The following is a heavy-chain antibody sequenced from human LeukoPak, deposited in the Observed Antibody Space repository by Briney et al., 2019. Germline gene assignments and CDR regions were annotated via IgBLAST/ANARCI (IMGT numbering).Heavy chain of an antibody. J-gene: IGHJ6*03. V-gene: IGHV3-9*01. CDR1: GFTFDDYA. D-gene: IGHD6-6*01. CDR3: ARDSLYISSSFYMDV. Sequence: TGRSLRLSCAASGFTFDDYAMHWVRQAPGKGLEWVSGISWNSGSIGYADSVKGRFTISRDNAKNSLYLQMNSLRAEDTAVYYCARDSLYISSSFYMDVWGKGTTVTVSS. CDR2: ISWNSGSI.